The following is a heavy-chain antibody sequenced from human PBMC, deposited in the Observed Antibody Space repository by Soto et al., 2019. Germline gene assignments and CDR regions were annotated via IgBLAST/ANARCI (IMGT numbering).Heavy chain of an antibody. D-gene: IGHD3-10*01. CDR3: ARDVCPLASGSPCPLSILDI. V-gene: IGHV1-2*02. Sequence: QVQLVQSGAEVKPPGASVKVSCKASGYTFTGHYMHWVRQVSGKRLEPLGWLKSDNGGTYYAPKFQGRVTFTRDTSTNTAYMGLTGLQSDHTAAYFCARDVCPLASGSPCPLSILDIWGQGATVVVSS. J-gene: IGHJ6*02. CDR2: LKSDNGGT. CDR1: GYTFTGHY.